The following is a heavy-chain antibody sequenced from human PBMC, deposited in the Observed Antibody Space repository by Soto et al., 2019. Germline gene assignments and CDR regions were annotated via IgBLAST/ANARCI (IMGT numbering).Heavy chain of an antibody. CDR2: IYYSGNT. D-gene: IGHD5-18*01. Sequence: LSLTCTVSGGSIRSGGYYWSWVRQNPRKGLEWIGNIYYSGNTYYNPSLKSRLTISVDTSKNQFSLNLSSVTAADTAVYYCARDRLMATAVTARHYFGLDVWGQGTTVTVSS. CDR3: ARDRLMATAVTARHYFGLDV. J-gene: IGHJ6*02. CDR1: GGSIRSGGYY. V-gene: IGHV4-31*03.